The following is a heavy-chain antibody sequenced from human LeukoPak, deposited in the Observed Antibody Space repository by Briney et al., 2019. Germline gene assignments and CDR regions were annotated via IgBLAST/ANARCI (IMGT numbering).Heavy chain of an antibody. CDR3: ARSEGFGELLNY. V-gene: IGHV4-30-2*01. CDR2: IYHSGST. D-gene: IGHD3-10*01. Sequence: SETLSLTCAVSGGSISSGGYSWSWIRQPPGTGLEWIGYIYHSGSTYYNPSLKSRVTISVDRSKNQFSLKLSSVTAADTAVYYCARSEGFGELLNYWGQGTLVTVSS. CDR1: GGSISSGGYS. J-gene: IGHJ4*02.